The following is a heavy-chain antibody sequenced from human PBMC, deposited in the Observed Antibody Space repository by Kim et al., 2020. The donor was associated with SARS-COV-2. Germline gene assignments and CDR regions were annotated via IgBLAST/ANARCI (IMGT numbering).Heavy chain of an antibody. CDR2: T. V-gene: IGHV3-74*01. Sequence: TNYADSVKGRFSISRDNAKNTLYLQMNSLRAEDTAVYYCVKVRPEVRYDYWGQGTLVTVSS. D-gene: IGHD3-16*02. J-gene: IGHJ4*02. CDR3: VKVRPEVRYDY.